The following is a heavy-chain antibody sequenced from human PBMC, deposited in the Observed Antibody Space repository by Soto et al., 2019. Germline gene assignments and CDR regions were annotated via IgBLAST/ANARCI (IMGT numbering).Heavy chain of an antibody. D-gene: IGHD3-22*01. CDR1: GFTFSSYA. J-gene: IGHJ4*02. V-gene: IGHV3-23*01. CDR3: ARDSSGYYLYDW. Sequence: GGSLRLSCAASGFTFSSYAMSWVRQAPGKGLEWVSAISGSGGSTYYADSVKGRFTISRDNSKNTLYLQMNSLRAEDTAVYYCARDSSGYYLYDWWGQGTLVTVSS. CDR2: ISGSGGST.